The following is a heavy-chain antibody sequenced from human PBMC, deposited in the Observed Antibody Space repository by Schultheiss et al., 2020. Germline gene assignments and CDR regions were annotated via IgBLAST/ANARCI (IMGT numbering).Heavy chain of an antibody. D-gene: IGHD4-17*01. Sequence: SETLSLTCTVSGGSISSYYFSWIRQPAGKGLEWIGRVYSGGSTYYNASLKSRVTMSVDTSKKQFSLKLNSVTAADTAVYYCARNPVTTLLSVNRVNYYYYGMDVWGQGTTVTVSS. V-gene: IGHV4-4*07. CDR1: GGSISSYY. CDR2: VYSGGST. CDR3: ARNPVTTLLSVNRVNYYYYGMDV. J-gene: IGHJ6*02.